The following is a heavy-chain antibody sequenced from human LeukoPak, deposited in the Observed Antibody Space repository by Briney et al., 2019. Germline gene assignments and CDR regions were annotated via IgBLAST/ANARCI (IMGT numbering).Heavy chain of an antibody. CDR3: AREYYYYYYMDV. V-gene: IGHV4-39*07. CDR2: IYYSGST. CDR1: GGSISSSSYY. J-gene: IGHJ6*03. Sequence: SETLSLTCTVSGGSISSSSYYWGWIRQPPGKGLEWIGSIYYSGSTYYNPSLKSRVTISVDTSKNQFSLKLSSVTAADTAVYYCAREYYYYYYMDVWGKGTTVTVYS.